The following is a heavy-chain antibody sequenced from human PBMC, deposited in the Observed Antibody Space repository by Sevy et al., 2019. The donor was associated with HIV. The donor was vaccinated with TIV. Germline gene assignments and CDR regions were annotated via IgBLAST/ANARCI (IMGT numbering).Heavy chain of an antibody. CDR2: IRNKADSYTT. V-gene: IGHV3-72*01. CDR1: GLTFSDHY. D-gene: IGHD6-13*01. Sequence: GGSLRLSCAASGLTFSDHYIEWVRQAPGKGLEWVGSIRNKADSYTTEYAASVKGRFTISRDDSKNSLYLLMNSLKTEDTAVYYCATHAGIAAAGRVFDYWGQGTLVTVSS. J-gene: IGHJ4*02. CDR3: ATHAGIAAAGRVFDY.